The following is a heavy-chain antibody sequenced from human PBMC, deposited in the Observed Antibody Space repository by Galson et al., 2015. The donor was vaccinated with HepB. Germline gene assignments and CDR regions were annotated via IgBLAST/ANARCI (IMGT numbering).Heavy chain of an antibody. CDR1: GFTVSDNY. CDR3: AKHSGFWSGYHYYYYGMDV. Sequence: LRLSCAVSGFTVSDNYVSWVRQAPGKGLEWVSAISGSGGSTYYADSVKGRFTISRDNSKNTLYLQMNSLRAEDTAVYYCAKHSGFWSGYHYYYYGMDVWGQGTTVTVSS. CDR2: ISGSGGST. D-gene: IGHD3-3*01. V-gene: IGHV3-23*01. J-gene: IGHJ6*02.